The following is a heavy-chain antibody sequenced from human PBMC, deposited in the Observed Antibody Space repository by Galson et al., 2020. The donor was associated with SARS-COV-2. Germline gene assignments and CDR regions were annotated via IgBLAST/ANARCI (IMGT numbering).Heavy chain of an antibody. CDR1: GGSFSGYS. Sequence: SETLSLTCAVYGGSFSGYSWTWIRQPPGKGLEWIGEINIGGNTNYSPSLRSRVTVSVDTSKNQFSLSLRSVTAADTALYYCARGHRGVVPSPVLGLGPYYSYYYMDGWAKGTPVTVSS. J-gene: IGHJ6*03. V-gene: IGHV4-34*01. CDR2: INIGGNT. CDR3: ARGHRGVVPSPVLGLGPYYSYYYMDG. D-gene: IGHD3-10*01.